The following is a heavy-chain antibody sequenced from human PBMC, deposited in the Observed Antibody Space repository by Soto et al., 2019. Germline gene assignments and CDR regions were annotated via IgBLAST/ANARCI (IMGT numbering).Heavy chain of an antibody. D-gene: IGHD5-18*01. J-gene: IGHJ6*02. CDR3: ARGRGYSGDDHYYYFDMDV. CDR1: GYTFTSYY. Sequence: SVKVSCKASGYTFTSYYMHWVRQAPGQGLEWMGGSIPIFGTANYAQKFQGRVTISVDESTSTAYMELSSLRSEDTAVYYCARGRGYSGDDHYYYFDMDVWGQGTTVTVSS. V-gene: IGHV1-69*13. CDR2: SIPIFGTA.